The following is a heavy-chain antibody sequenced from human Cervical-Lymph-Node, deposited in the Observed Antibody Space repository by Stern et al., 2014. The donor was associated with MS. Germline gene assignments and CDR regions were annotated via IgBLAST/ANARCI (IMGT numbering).Heavy chain of an antibody. Sequence: MQLVESVAEVTKPGSSVKVSCKASGGTFSKFPSSWVRQAPGQVLEWMGGIFPVFGTPTYAQEFRGRVTITADVSTSTVYMELSSLRSDDTAVYYCALSSETSDRWYSLGYDLWGHGTLVTVSS. J-gene: IGHJ5*02. CDR2: IFPVFGTP. CDR3: ALSSETSDRWYSLGYDL. V-gene: IGHV1-69*01. CDR1: GGTFSKFP. D-gene: IGHD6-13*01.